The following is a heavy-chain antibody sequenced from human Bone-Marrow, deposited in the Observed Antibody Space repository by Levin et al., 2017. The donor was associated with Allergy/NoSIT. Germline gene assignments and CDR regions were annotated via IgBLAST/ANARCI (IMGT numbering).Heavy chain of an antibody. CDR3: ARYGSGSHFLHEYYFDY. CDR1: GFTFSTYG. V-gene: IGHV3-30*03. CDR2: ISYDGRNE. J-gene: IGHJ4*02. D-gene: IGHD3-10*01. Sequence: SCAASGFTFSTYGMHWVRQAPGKGLEWVAVISYDGRNEYYADSVKGRFTISRDNSKNTLYLQMNSLRAEDTAVYYCARYGSGSHFLHEYYFDYWGQGTLVTVSS.